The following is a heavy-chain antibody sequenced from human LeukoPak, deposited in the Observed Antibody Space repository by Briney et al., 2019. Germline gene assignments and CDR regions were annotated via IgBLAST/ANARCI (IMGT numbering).Heavy chain of an antibody. CDR2: ISAYNYKT. Sequence: ASVKVSCKASGYTFTSYGISWVRQAPRQGLEWMGWISAYNYKTNYAQKIQGRVTMTTDTSTSTAYMELRSLRSDDTAVYYCAREGLYDVLSGYYPLYYDHYAMDVWGQGTTVTVSS. D-gene: IGHD3-3*01. V-gene: IGHV1-18*01. CDR3: AREGLYDVLSGYYPLYYDHYAMDV. J-gene: IGHJ6*02. CDR1: GYTFTSYG.